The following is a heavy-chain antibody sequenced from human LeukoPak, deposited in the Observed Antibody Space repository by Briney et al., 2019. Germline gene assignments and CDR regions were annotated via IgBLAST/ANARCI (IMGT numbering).Heavy chain of an antibody. D-gene: IGHD3-16*01. CDR2: ISGGGVTT. Sequence: GGSLRLSCVGSGFTSIAYALTWARQAPGKGLEWVSGISGGGVTTYYADSVKGRFTISRDNSKNTLYLQMNSLRADDTAIYYCARNQQLGGHSYYYYGMDVWGQGTAVTVSS. J-gene: IGHJ6*02. CDR1: GFTSIAYA. CDR3: ARNQQLGGHSYYYYGMDV. V-gene: IGHV3-23*01.